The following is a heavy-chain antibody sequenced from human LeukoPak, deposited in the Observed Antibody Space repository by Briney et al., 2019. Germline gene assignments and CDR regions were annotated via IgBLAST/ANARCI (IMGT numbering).Heavy chain of an antibody. J-gene: IGHJ5*02. CDR1: GDSVSSSY. D-gene: IGHD2-15*01. CDR2: IYYSGSA. Sequence: SGTLSLPCTVSGDSVSSSYWNWIRQPPGKGLEWIGYIYYSGSANYNPSLKSRVTISVDTSKNQFSLKLSSVTAADTAVYYCARGVKAETWGQGTLVTVSS. V-gene: IGHV4-59*02. CDR3: ARGVKAET.